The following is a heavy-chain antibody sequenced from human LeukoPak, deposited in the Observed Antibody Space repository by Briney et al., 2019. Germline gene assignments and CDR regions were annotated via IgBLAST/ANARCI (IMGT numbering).Heavy chain of an antibody. D-gene: IGHD1-26*01. Sequence: GGSLRLSCAASGFTFSSYAMSWVRQAPGKGLEWVSSISGSGGSIYYADSVQGWFTISRDNSKSTLYLQMNSLRAEDTAVYYCALSVSGSYYFDYWGQGTLVTVSS. CDR3: ALSVSGSYYFDY. CDR1: GFTFSSYA. CDR2: ISGSGGSI. V-gene: IGHV3-23*01. J-gene: IGHJ4*02.